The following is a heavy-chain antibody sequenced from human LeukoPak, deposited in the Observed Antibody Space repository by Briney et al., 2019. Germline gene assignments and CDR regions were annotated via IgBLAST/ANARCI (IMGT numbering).Heavy chain of an antibody. CDR3: AKDHSSWFNNWFDP. Sequence: PGGSLRLSCAASGFTFSSYGMSWVRQAPGKGLEWVSAISGSGGSTYYADSVKGRFTISRDNSKNTLYLQMNSLRAEDTAVYYCAKDHSSWFNNWFDPWGQGTLVTVSS. CDR2: ISGSGGST. V-gene: IGHV3-23*01. D-gene: IGHD6-13*01. J-gene: IGHJ5*02. CDR1: GFTFSSYG.